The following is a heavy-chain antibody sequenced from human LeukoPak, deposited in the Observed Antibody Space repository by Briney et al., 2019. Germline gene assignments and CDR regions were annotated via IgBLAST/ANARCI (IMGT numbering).Heavy chain of an antibody. CDR2: ISSSSSYI. V-gene: IGHV3-21*01. Sequence: GGCLRLSCAASGFTFSSYSMNWVRQAPGKGLEWVSSISSSSSYIYYAGSVKGRFTISRDNAKNSLYLQMNSLRAEDTAVYYCARVGTMIVVEGLDYWGQGTLVTVSS. J-gene: IGHJ4*02. CDR3: ARVGTMIVVEGLDY. D-gene: IGHD3-22*01. CDR1: GFTFSSYS.